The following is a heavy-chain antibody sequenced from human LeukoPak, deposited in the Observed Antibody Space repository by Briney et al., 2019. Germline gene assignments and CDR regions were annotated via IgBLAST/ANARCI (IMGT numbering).Heavy chain of an antibody. Sequence: GGSLRLSCEASGFTFSSYGMQWVRQAPGKGLEWVAVISYDGSNKYYADSVKGRFTISRDNSKNTLYLQMNSLRAEDTAVYYSVFDWLLKWDVWGQGTTVTVPS. CDR2: ISYDGSNK. V-gene: IGHV3-30*03. J-gene: IGHJ6*02. CDR3: VFDWLLKWDV. D-gene: IGHD3-9*01. CDR1: GFTFSSYG.